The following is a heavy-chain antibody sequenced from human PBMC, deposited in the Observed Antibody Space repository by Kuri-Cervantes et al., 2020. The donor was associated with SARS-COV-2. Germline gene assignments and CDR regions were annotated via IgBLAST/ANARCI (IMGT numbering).Heavy chain of an antibody. D-gene: IGHD3-16*01. CDR1: GFPFSTYS. CDR2: ISSSSSQR. Sequence: GGPLRFPCAASGFPFSTYSMTWVRKAPGRGVEWVSSISSSSSQRYYVASVKGRFTISRDNAKNSLYLQMNSLRAEDTAVYYCASLLSGGGAHLYYFYMDAWGKGTSVTVSS. V-gene: IGHV3-21*01. J-gene: IGHJ6*03. CDR3: ASLLSGGGAHLYYFYMDA.